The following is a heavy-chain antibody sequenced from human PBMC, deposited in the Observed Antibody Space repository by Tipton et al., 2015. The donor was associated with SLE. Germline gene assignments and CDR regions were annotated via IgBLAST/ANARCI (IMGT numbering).Heavy chain of an antibody. CDR1: GGSMTSFY. CDR3: ARGVMEWLLSDPPVDQYYGMDV. Sequence: TLSLTCTVSGGSMTSFYWRWIRQPPGKGLEDIGYIYYSGSTNYDPSLKSRVTISIDTSKNQFSLKLSSVTAADTAVYYCARGVMEWLLSDPPVDQYYGMDVWGQGTTVTVSS. J-gene: IGHJ6*02. D-gene: IGHD3-3*01. V-gene: IGHV4-59*08. CDR2: IYYSGST.